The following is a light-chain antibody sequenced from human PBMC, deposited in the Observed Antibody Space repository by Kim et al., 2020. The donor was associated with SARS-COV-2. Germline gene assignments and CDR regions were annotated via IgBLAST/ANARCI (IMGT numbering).Light chain of an antibody. J-gene: IGLJ3*02. CDR3: ATWDDSLDVWM. Sequence: ELTQPPSASGTPGQRDTISCSGSSSNIGRNTVNWYQQFPGTAPQLLIDTDDRRPSGVSDRVSCSKSGTSASLAISALRSEDEADYYCATWDDSLDVWMFGGGTQLTVL. V-gene: IGLV1-44*01. CDR1: SSNIGRNT. CDR2: TDD.